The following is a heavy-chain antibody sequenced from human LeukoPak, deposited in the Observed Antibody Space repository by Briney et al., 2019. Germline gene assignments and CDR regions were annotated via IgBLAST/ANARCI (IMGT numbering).Heavy chain of an antibody. J-gene: IGHJ4*02. CDR1: GVSISSSC. CDR3: ARESGALRGTQFDS. D-gene: IGHD5-12*01. CDR2: IYSSGTT. V-gene: IGHV4-4*07. Sequence: SETLSLTCTVFGVSISSSCWSSLRRHAGKGVEWVGRIYSSGTTDYNPSLKSRVTVSLDTSKSQFSLKLSSVTAADTATYYCARESGALRGTQFDSWGQGTQVTVSS.